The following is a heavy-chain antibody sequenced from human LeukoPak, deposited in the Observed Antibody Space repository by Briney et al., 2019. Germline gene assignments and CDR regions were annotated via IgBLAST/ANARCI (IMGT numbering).Heavy chain of an antibody. CDR3: ARGPRILAAGSYYFDY. V-gene: IGHV3-11*01. Sequence: GGSPRLSCAASGFSFKDYYFSWLRQAPGKGLEWVSFINVNGGAMYYADFVKGRFTISRDNAKSSLYLEMNSLRVEDTAVYYCARGPRILAAGSYYFDYWGQGSLVTVSS. J-gene: IGHJ4*02. CDR2: INVNGGAM. D-gene: IGHD6-13*01. CDR1: GFSFKDYY.